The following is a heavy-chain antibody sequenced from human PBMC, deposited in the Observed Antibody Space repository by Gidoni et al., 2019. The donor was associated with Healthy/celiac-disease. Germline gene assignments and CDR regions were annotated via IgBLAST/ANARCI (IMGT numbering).Heavy chain of an antibody. CDR3: ASLLLWFGEAGKDDAFDI. V-gene: IGHV3-72*01. CDR2: TRNKANSYTT. Sequence: VQLVESGGGLVPPGGSLRLSCAASGFTFSDHYMDWVRQAPGKGLEWVGRTRNKANSYTTEYAASVKGRFTISRDDSKNSLYLQMNSLKTEDTAVYYCASLLLWFGEAGKDDAFDIWGQGTMVTVSS. D-gene: IGHD3-10*01. CDR1: GFTFSDHY. J-gene: IGHJ3*02.